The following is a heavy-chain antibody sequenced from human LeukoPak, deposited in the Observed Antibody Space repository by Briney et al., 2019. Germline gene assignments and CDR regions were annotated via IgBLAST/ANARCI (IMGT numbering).Heavy chain of an antibody. CDR1: GFTFSSYG. V-gene: IGHV3-30*18. D-gene: IGHD2-2*01. CDR3: AKGGYCSSTSCYPPTD. CDR2: ISYDGSNK. J-gene: IGHJ4*02. Sequence: GGSLRLSCAASGFTFSSYGMHWVRQAPGKGLEWVAVISYDGSNKYYADSVKGRSTISRDNSKNTLYLQMNSLRAEDTAVYYCAKGGYCSSTSCYPPTDWGQGTLVTVSS.